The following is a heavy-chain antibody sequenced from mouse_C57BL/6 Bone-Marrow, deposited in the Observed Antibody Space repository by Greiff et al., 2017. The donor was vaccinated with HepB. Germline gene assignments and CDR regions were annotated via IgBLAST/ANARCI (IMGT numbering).Heavy chain of an antibody. Sequence: VQLQQPGAELVMPGASVKLSCKASGYTFTSYWMHWVKQRPGQGLEWIGEIDPSDSYTNYNQKFKGKSTLTVDKSSSTAYMQLSSLTSEDSAVYYCARSGSYSNSFDCWGQGTTLTVSS. D-gene: IGHD2-5*01. V-gene: IGHV1-69*01. CDR1: GYTFTSYW. J-gene: IGHJ2*01. CDR3: ARSGSYSNSFDC. CDR2: IDPSDSYT.